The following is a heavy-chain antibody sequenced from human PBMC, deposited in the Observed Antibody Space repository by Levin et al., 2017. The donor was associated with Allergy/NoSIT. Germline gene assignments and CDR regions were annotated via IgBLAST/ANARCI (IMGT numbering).Heavy chain of an antibody. CDR3: ARDPIYRIAVGGGFVDY. CDR1: GFTFDDYG. V-gene: IGHV3-20*04. J-gene: IGHJ4*02. D-gene: IGHD6-19*01. CDR2: INWNGGST. Sequence: RTGGSLRLSCAASGFTFDDYGMSWVRQAPGKGLEWVSGINWNGGSTGYADSVKGRFTISRDNAKNSLYLQMNSLRAEDTALYYCARDPIYRIAVGGGFVDYWGQGTLVTVSS.